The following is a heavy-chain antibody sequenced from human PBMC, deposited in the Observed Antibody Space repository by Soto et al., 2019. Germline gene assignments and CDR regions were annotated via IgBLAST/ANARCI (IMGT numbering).Heavy chain of an antibody. D-gene: IGHD5-12*01. CDR1: GGSISSYY. J-gene: IGHJ4*02. V-gene: IGHV4-59*01. Sequence: SETLSLTCTVSGGSISSYYWSWIRQPPGRGLEWIGYIYYSGSTNYNPSLKSRVTISVDTSKNQFSLKLSSVTAADTAVYYCARWGPYSGYDSVGFDYWGQGTLVTVSS. CDR2: IYYSGST. CDR3: ARWGPYSGYDSVGFDY.